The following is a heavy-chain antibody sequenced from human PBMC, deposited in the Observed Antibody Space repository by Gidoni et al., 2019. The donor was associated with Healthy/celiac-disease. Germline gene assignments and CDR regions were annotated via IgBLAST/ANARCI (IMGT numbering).Heavy chain of an antibody. CDR1: GWSFSGYY. CDR3: ARGSSLYDFWSGYYLNWFDP. J-gene: IGHJ5*02. V-gene: IGHV4-34*01. D-gene: IGHD3-3*01. Sequence: QVQLQQWGAGLLKPSATLSLTCSVYGWSFSGYYWRWIRQPPGKGLEWIGEINHSGSTNYNPSLKSRVTISVDTSKNQFSLKLSSVTAADTAVYYCARGSSLYDFWSGYYLNWFDPWGQGTLVTVSS. CDR2: INHSGST.